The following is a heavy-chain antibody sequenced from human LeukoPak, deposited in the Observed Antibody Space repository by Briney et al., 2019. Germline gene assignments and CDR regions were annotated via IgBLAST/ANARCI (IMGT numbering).Heavy chain of an antibody. D-gene: IGHD6-19*01. J-gene: IGHJ6*03. CDR1: GGSISSYY. CDR3: ARGGPYSSGWFTDYYYYMDV. Sequence: SETLSLTCTVSGGSISSYYWSWIRQPPGKGLEWIGYIYYSGSTNYNPSLKSRVTISVDTSKNQFSLKLSSVTAAHTAVYYCARGGPYSSGWFTDYYYYMDVWGKGTTVTVPS. V-gene: IGHV4-59*01. CDR2: IYYSGST.